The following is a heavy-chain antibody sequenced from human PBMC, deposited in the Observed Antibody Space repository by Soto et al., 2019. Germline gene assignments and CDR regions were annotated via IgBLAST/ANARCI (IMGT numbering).Heavy chain of an antibody. J-gene: IGHJ5*02. CDR3: ARGSTLRDIVVVPAAINGLWYNWFDA. V-gene: IGHV4-30-4*02. Sequence: PSGTLSLTCTVSGGSISSGDYYWSWIRQPPXKGLEWIGYIYYSGSTYYNPSLKSRVTISVDTSKNQFSLKLSSVTAADTAVYYCARGSTLRDIVVVPAAINGLWYNWFDAWGQGTLVPVSS. CDR1: GGSISSGDYY. CDR2: IYYSGST. D-gene: IGHD2-2*02.